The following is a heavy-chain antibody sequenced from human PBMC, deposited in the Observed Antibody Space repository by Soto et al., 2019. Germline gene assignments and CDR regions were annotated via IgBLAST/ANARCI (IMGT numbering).Heavy chain of an antibody. D-gene: IGHD6-6*01. J-gene: IGHJ4*02. CDR3: APALVLPYNFDS. Sequence: PGGSLRLSCAASGFIFSTYWMSWVRQAPGKGLEWVANIKHDGGETSYVDSVKGRFTISRDNAKKSLYLQMKSLRAEDTAVFYCAPALVLPYNFDSWGQGNLVTVSS. CDR2: IKHDGGET. V-gene: IGHV3-7*01. CDR1: GFIFSTYW.